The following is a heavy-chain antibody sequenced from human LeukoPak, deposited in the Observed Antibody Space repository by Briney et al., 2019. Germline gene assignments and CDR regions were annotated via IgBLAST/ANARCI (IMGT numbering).Heavy chain of an antibody. Sequence: SVKVSCKASGGTFSSYAISWVRQAPGQGLEWMGGIIPIFGTANYAQKFQGRVTITTDESTSTAYMELSSLRPEDTAVYYCARASYYYDSSGYYFNWFDPWGQGTLATVSS. CDR1: GGTFSSYA. D-gene: IGHD3-22*01. CDR2: IIPIFGTA. CDR3: ARASYYYDSSGYYFNWFDP. V-gene: IGHV1-69*05. J-gene: IGHJ5*02.